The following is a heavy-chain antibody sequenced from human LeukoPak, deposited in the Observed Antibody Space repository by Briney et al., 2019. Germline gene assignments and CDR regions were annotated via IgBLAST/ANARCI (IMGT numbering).Heavy chain of an antibody. Sequence: GGSLRLSCAASGFTFSSYAMSWVRPAPGKGLEWVSAISGSGGSTYYADSVKGRFTISRDNSKNTLYLQMNSLRAEDTAVYYCAKVSYDSSGYYFDAFDIWGQGTMVTVSS. J-gene: IGHJ3*02. CDR3: AKVSYDSSGYYFDAFDI. V-gene: IGHV3-23*01. D-gene: IGHD3-22*01. CDR1: GFTFSSYA. CDR2: ISGSGGST.